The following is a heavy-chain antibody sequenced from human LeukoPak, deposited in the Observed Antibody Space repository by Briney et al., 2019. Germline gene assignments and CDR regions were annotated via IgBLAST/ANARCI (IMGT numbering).Heavy chain of an antibody. V-gene: IGHV4-31*03. J-gene: IGHJ5*02. D-gene: IGHD4-17*01. CDR3: ARESYGDYGGWFDP. Sequence: PSQTLSLTCTVSGGSISSGGYYWSWIRQHPGKGLEWIGYIYYNGSTYYNPSLKSRVTISVDTSKNQFSLKLSSVTTADTAVYYCARESYGDYGGWFDPWGQGTLVTVSS. CDR2: IYYNGST. CDR1: GGSISSGGYY.